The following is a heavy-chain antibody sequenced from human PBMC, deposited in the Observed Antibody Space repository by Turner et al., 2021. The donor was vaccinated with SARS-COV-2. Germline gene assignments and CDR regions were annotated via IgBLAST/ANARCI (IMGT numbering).Heavy chain of an antibody. CDR1: GLTFSSYW. CDR3: ARAGVVY. J-gene: IGHJ4*02. CDR2: ISSSSSYI. Sequence: VQLVESGGGLVQPGGSLRLSCAASGLTFSSYWMHWVRQATGKGLEWVSSISSSSSYIYYADSVNGRFTISRDNAKNSLYLQMNCLRAEDTAVYYCARAGVVYWGQGTLVTVSS. D-gene: IGHD3-3*01. V-gene: IGHV3-21*01.